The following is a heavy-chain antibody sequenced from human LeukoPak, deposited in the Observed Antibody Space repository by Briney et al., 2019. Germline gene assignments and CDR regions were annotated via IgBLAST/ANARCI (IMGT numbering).Heavy chain of an antibody. CDR3: LLLWFGEVPHNWFDP. CDR2: ISGSGGCT. J-gene: IGHJ5*02. V-gene: IGHV3-23*01. CDR1: GFTFSSYA. D-gene: IGHD3-10*01. Sequence: GGSLRLSFVASGFTFSSYAMCWVRQPPGKGLEWVSSISGSGGCTYYADSVKGRFTISRDNSKNTLYLQMNSLRAEDTAVHYCLLLWFGEVPHNWFDPWGQGTLVTVSS.